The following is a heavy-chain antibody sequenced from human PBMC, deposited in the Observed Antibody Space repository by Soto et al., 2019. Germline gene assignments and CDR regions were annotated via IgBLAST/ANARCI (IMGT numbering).Heavy chain of an antibody. CDR3: AHTETSRGPDY. CDR2: IYWDDDK. CDR1: GFSLITSGVG. J-gene: IGHJ4*02. Sequence: SGPTLVNPTQTLTLTRTFSGFSLITSGVGVGWIRQPPGKALEWLALIYWDDDKRYSPSLRSRLTITKDTSKNQVVLTMTNMHPVDTATYYCAHTETSRGPDYWGQGTLVTVSS. V-gene: IGHV2-5*02.